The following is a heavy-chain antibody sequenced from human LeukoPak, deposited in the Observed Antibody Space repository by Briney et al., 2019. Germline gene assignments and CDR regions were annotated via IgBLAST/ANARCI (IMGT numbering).Heavy chain of an antibody. CDR3: ARVGCSSTSCYNWFDP. CDR1: ARSFSGYY. J-gene: IGHJ5*02. V-gene: IGHV4-34*01. Sequence: SETLSLTSAVYARSFSGYYWSWIRQPPGKGLECTSEPNHSASTNYNPSLKSRVTISVDTSKNQFSLTLSSVTAADTAVYYCARVGCSSTSCYNWFDPWGQGTLVTVSS. CDR2: PNHSAST. D-gene: IGHD2-2*01.